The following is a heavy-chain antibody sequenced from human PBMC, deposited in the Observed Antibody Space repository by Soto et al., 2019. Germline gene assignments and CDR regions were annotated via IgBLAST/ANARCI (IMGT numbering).Heavy chain of an antibody. J-gene: IGHJ6*02. Sequence: SVTVSCTASGGTFSSYAISWVRQAPGQGLEWMGGIIPIFGTANYAQKFQGRVTITADESTSTAYMELSSLRSEDTAVYYCARGYDFWSGYPGGYYGMDVWGQGTTVTVSS. CDR3: ARGYDFWSGYPGGYYGMDV. CDR1: GGTFSSYA. D-gene: IGHD3-3*01. CDR2: IIPIFGTA. V-gene: IGHV1-69*01.